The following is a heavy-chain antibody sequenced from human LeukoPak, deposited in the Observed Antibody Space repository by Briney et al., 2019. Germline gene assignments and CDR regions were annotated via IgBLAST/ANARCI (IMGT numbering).Heavy chain of an antibody. Sequence: PSETLSPTCTVSGGSISSYYWSWIRQPPGKGLEWIGYIYYSGSTNYNPSLKSRVTISVDTSKNQFSLKLSSVTAADTAVYYCARVSYQWELDYWGQGTLVTVSS. D-gene: IGHD1-26*01. CDR3: ARVSYQWELDY. V-gene: IGHV4-59*01. CDR2: IYYSGST. J-gene: IGHJ4*02. CDR1: GGSISSYY.